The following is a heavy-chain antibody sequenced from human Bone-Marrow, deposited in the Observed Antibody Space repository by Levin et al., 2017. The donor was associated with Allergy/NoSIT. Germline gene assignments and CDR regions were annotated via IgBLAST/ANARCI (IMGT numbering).Heavy chain of an antibody. CDR3: ARGSRHGPTRYFDWLLWVYFDY. CDR1: GYTFTSYG. V-gene: IGHV1-18*01. J-gene: IGHJ4*02. D-gene: IGHD3-9*01. CDR2: ISAYNGNT. Sequence: GASVKVSCKASGYTFTSYGISWVRQAPGQGLEWMGWISAYNGNTNYAQKLQGRVTMTTDTSTSTAYMELRSLRSDDTAVYYCARGSRHGPTRYFDWLLWVYFDYWGQGTLVTVSS.